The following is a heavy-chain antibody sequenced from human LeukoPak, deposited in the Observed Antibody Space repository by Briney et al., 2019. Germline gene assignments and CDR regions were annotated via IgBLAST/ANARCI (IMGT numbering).Heavy chain of an antibody. V-gene: IGHV1-2*02. CDR2: INHNRGGT. D-gene: IGHD6-6*01. CDR1: GYTFTGYY. J-gene: IGHJ4*02. CDR3: ARDVVGKYSSSSDPFDY. Sequence: ASVKVSCKASGYTFTGYYMHWVRQAPGQGLEWMGWINHNRGGTNYAQKFQGSVTMTRDTSISTAYMEVSRLRSDDSAVYYCARDVVGKYSSSSDPFDYWGQGTLVTVSS.